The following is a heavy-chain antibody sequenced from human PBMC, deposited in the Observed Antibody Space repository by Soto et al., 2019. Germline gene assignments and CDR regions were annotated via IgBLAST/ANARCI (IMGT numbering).Heavy chain of an antibody. CDR3: ASGIRNYSGVDV. CDR1: GFTFNSYW. Sequence: EVQLVESGGGLVQPGGSLRLYCAASGFTFNSYWMHWVRQAPGKGLLWVSRINGDGGTTNYADSVKGRFTISRDNAMNTVYLQMNNLRVQATAVYSCASGIRNYSGVDVWGQGTTVTVSS. V-gene: IGHV3-74*01. D-gene: IGHD2-15*01. CDR2: INGDGGTT. J-gene: IGHJ6*02.